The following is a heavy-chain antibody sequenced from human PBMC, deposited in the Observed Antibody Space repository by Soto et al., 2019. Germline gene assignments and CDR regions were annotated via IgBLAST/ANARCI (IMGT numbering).Heavy chain of an antibody. V-gene: IGHV3-15*01. J-gene: IGHJ6*01. D-gene: IGHD2-2*03. CDR3: TSVNVGYCSSASCYAPDMDV. CDR1: GFTFSKAW. Sequence: EVQLVESGGGLVKPGGSLRLSCAASGFTFSKAWMTWVRQAPGKGLEWVGRIKSKTDGGTTDYAAPVIGRFTISRDDSKYTVFLEMNSLKSEDTGIYYCTSVNVGYCSSASCYAPDMDVW. CDR2: IKSKTDGGTT.